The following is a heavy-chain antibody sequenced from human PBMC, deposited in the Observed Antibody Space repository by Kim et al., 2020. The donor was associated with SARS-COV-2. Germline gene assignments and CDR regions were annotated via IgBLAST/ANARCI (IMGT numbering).Heavy chain of an antibody. J-gene: IGHJ6*02. Sequence: GGSLRLSCAASGFTVSNNYMTWVRQAPGEGLEWVSIIYFDTTTYYADSVKGRFTISRDNSKNTLYLQMNSLRAEDTAVYYCARTLEVPRNYYDSDDYYSYPMDVWGQGTTVTVSS. CDR2: IYFDTTT. V-gene: IGHV3-53*01. D-gene: IGHD3-22*01. CDR3: ARTLEVPRNYYDSDDYYSYPMDV. CDR1: GFTVSNNY.